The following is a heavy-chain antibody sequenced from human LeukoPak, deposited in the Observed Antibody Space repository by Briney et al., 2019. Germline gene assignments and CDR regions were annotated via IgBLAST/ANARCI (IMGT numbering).Heavy chain of an antibody. D-gene: IGHD6-6*01. CDR3: ASLSYSSSAPGGY. V-gene: IGHV4-31*03. J-gene: IGHJ4*02. CDR1: GGSISSGGYY. Sequence: PSETLSLTCTASGGSISSGGYYWSWIRQHPGKGLEWIGYIYYSGSTYYNPSLKSRVTISVDTSKNQFSLKLSSVTAADTAVYYCASLSYSSSAPGGYWGQGTLVTVSS. CDR2: IYYSGST.